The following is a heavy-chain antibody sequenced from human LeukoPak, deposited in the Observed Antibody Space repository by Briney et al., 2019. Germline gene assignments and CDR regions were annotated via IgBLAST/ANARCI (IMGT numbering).Heavy chain of an antibody. CDR3: SGRYGPGPV. D-gene: IGHD3-10*01. J-gene: IGHJ4*02. CDR2: ILPDGRDT. Sequence: RRASVKVSCKASGYTFAAHHIHWVRQAPGQGLEWMGWILPDGRDTKYSQKFQDRMTLTTDTSTNTAYMELSRLIPDDTAVYYCSGRYGPGPVWGQGTLISASP. V-gene: IGHV1-2*02. CDR1: GYTFAAHH.